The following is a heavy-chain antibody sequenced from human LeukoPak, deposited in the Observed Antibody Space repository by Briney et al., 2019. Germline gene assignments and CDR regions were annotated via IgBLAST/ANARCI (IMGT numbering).Heavy chain of an antibody. D-gene: IGHD4-17*01. Sequence: SETLSLTCAVYGGSFSGYYWSWIRQPPGKGLEWIGEINHSGSTNYNPSLKSRVTISVDTSKNQFSLKLSSVTAADTAVYYCARTGDYGDYDPRATNYYYYYYMDVWGKGTTVTVSS. CDR1: GGSFSGYY. J-gene: IGHJ6*03. CDR2: INHSGST. V-gene: IGHV4-34*01. CDR3: ARTGDYGDYDPRATNYYYYYYMDV.